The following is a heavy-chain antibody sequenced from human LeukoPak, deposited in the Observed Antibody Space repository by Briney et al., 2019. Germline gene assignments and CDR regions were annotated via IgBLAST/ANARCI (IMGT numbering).Heavy chain of an antibody. J-gene: IGHJ4*02. CDR2: ISGSGDST. D-gene: IGHD2-2*01. CDR1: GFTFSTSA. Sequence: GGSLRLSCAASGFTFSTSAMSWVRQAPGKGLEWVSGISGSGDSTYYVDSVKGRFTISRDNSKSTLYLHMNSLRAKDTAIYYCEKQRWEVPVAASNYGGKGTLVTVSS. CDR3: EKQRWEVPVAASNY. V-gene: IGHV3-23*01.